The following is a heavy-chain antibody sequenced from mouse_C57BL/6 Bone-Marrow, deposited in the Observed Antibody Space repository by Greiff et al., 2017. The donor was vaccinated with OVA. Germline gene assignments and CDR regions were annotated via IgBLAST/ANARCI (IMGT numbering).Heavy chain of an antibody. CDR3: ARYETTVVARNFDG. Sequence: VQLQQPGAELVMPGASVKLSCKASGYTFTSYSMHWVKQRPGQGLEWIGEIDPSDGYTNYNQKFKGKSTLTVDKSSSTAYMQLSSLTSEDSAVYYCARYETTVVARNFDGWGTGTTVTVSS. CDR1: GYTFTSYS. CDR2: IDPSDGYT. J-gene: IGHJ1*03. D-gene: IGHD1-1*01. V-gene: IGHV1-69*01.